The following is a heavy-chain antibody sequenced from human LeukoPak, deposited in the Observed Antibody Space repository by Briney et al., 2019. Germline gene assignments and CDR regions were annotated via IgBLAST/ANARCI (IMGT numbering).Heavy chain of an antibody. CDR1: GGSFSGYY. V-gene: IGHV4-34*01. D-gene: IGHD6-13*01. CDR3: ARAWRGSSWTRYFDY. CDR2: TNHSGST. Sequence: SETLSLTCAVYGGSFSGYYWSWIRQPPGKGLEWIGETNHSGSTNYNPSLKSRVTISVDTSKNQFSLKLSSVTAADTAVYYCARAWRGSSWTRYFDYWGQGTLVTVSS. J-gene: IGHJ4*02.